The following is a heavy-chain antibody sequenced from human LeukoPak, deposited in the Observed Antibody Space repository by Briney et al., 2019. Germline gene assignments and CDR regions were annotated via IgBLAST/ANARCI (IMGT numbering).Heavy chain of an antibody. CDR1: GFTFSYYA. J-gene: IGHJ6*02. CDR3: ARDRAELNIYYYGMDV. D-gene: IGHD1-26*01. Sequence: PGGSLRLSCTASGFTFSYYAMHWVRQAPGKGLEWVAVISYDGSKKDYADSVKGRFTISRDNSKNTLYVQMNSLRLEDTAVYYCARDRAELNIYYYGMDVWGQGTTVTVSS. CDR2: ISYDGSKK. V-gene: IGHV3-30-3*01.